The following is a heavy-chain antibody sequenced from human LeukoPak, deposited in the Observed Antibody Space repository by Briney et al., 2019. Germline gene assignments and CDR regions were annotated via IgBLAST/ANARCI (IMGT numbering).Heavy chain of an antibody. CDR1: GFTFSIYA. V-gene: IGHV3-30*04. D-gene: IGHD6-19*01. CDR2: ISYDGSNK. J-gene: IGHJ4*02. Sequence: GGSLRLSCAASGFTFSIYAMHWVRQAPGKGLEWVAVISYDGSNKYYADSVKGRFTISRDNSKNTLYLQMNSLRAEDTAVYHCARALTVQPWLAFDYWGQGTLVTVSS. CDR3: ARALTVQPWLAFDY.